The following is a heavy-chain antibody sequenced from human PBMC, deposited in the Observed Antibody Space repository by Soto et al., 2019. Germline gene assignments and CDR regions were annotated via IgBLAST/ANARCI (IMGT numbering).Heavy chain of an antibody. J-gene: IGHJ4*02. Sequence: QVQLVESGGGVVQPGRSLRLSCAASGFTFSSYGMHWVRQAPGKGLEWVAVIWYDGSNKYYADYVKGRFTISRDNSKNTLYLQMNSLRAEDTAVYYCARDEEYCSSTSCYVKLDYWGQGTLVTVSS. CDR1: GFTFSSYG. D-gene: IGHD2-2*01. CDR3: ARDEEYCSSTSCYVKLDY. CDR2: IWYDGSNK. V-gene: IGHV3-33*01.